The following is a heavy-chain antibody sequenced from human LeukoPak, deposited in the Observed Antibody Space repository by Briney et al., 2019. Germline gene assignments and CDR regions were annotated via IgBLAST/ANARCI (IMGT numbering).Heavy chain of an antibody. Sequence: PSETLSLTCAVYGGSSSGYYWSWIRQPPGKGLEWIGEINHSGSTNYNPSLKSRVTISVDTSKNQFSLKLSSVTAADTAVYYCARGRDYYDSSGYSYNWFDPWGQGTLVTVSS. CDR2: INHSGST. J-gene: IGHJ5*02. CDR1: GGSSSGYY. CDR3: ARGRDYYDSSGYSYNWFDP. V-gene: IGHV4-34*01. D-gene: IGHD3-22*01.